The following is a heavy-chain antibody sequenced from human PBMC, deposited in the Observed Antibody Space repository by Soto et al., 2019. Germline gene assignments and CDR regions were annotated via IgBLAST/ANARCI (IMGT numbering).Heavy chain of an antibody. CDR3: ARDDRHAFDI. CDR2: IYYSGST. V-gene: IGHV4-31*03. J-gene: IGHJ3*02. Sequence: PSETLSLTCTVSGGSITSGGYYWSWIRQHPGKGLEWIGYIYYSGSTYYNPSLKSRVTISVDTSKNQFSLKLSSVTAADTAVYYCARDDRHAFDIWGQGTMVTVSS. CDR1: GGSITSGGYY.